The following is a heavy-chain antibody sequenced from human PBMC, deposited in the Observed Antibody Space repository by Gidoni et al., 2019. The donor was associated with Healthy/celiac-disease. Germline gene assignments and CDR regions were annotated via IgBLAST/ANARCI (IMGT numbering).Heavy chain of an antibody. J-gene: IGHJ4*02. CDR2: ISGSGGST. CDR1: GFTFSSYA. Sequence: EVQLLESGGGLVQPGGSLRLSCAASGFTFSSYAMSWVRQAPGKGVEWVSAISGSGGSTYYADSVKGRFTISRDNSKNTLYLQMNSLRAEDTAVYYCAKDSGEYTYYYGSGTRGYFDYWGQGTLVTVSS. V-gene: IGHV3-23*01. CDR3: AKDSGEYTYYYGSGTRGYFDY. D-gene: IGHD3-10*01.